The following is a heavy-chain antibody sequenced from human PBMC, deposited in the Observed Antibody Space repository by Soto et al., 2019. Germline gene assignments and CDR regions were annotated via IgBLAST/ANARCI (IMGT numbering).Heavy chain of an antibody. CDR1: GFTFTNAW. CDR3: PRGVGDC. Sequence: EVQLVESGGGLVKPGGSLRLSCAASGFTFTNAWMSWVRQAPGKGLEWIGRITTKADGGTTDFSAPVKGRITISSDDSKNTLSLQMNGLTTDGAAVYYCPRGVGDCWGQGTLVTVSS. V-gene: IGHV3-15*01. D-gene: IGHD1-26*01. CDR2: ITTKADGGTT. J-gene: IGHJ4*02.